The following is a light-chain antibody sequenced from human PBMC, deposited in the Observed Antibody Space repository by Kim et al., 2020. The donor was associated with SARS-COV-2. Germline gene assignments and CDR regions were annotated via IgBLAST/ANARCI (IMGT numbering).Light chain of an antibody. Sequence: GVRATLSCRASQSVKTNLAWYQQKPGQAPRLLMSGASTRATGVPARFSGSGSGTEFTLTISSLQSEDIAVYYCQQYNDWPPVTFGQGTRLEIK. CDR2: GAS. CDR3: QQYNDWPPVT. V-gene: IGKV3-15*01. J-gene: IGKJ5*01. CDR1: QSVKTN.